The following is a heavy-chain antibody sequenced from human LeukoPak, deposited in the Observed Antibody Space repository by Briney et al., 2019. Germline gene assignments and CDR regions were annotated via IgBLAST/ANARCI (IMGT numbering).Heavy chain of an antibody. Sequence: ASVTVSFKASGYTFTVYYMHWVRQAPGQGLEWMGWINPNSGGTNYAQKFQGRVTMTRDTSISTAYMELSRLRSDDTAVYYCASDYSNYYYGMDVWGQGTTVTVSS. CDR2: INPNSGGT. J-gene: IGHJ6*02. CDR3: ASDYSNYYYGMDV. V-gene: IGHV1-2*02. D-gene: IGHD4-11*01. CDR1: GYTFTVYY.